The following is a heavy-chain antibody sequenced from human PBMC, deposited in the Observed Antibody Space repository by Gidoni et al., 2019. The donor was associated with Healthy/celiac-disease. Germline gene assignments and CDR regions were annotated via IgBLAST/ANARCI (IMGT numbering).Heavy chain of an antibody. CDR2: ISSRSSTI. D-gene: IGHD3-22*01. Sequence: EVQLVESGGGLVQPGGSLRLSCAASGFTFSSYSSTWVRQAQGKGLEWVSYISSRSSTIYYAEYVKGRFTISRDNAKNSLYLQMNSLRDEDTAVYYCAGKNLTYYYDSSGYWADWYFDLWGRGTLVTVSS. J-gene: IGHJ2*01. V-gene: IGHV3-48*02. CDR3: AGKNLTYYYDSSGYWADWYFDL. CDR1: GFTFSSYS.